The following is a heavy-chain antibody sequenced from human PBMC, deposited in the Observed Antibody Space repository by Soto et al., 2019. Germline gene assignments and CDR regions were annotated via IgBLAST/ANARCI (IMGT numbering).Heavy chain of an antibody. D-gene: IGHD3-22*01. CDR1: GGSFSGYY. CDR3: ARIRNYYDSSGYRY. V-gene: IGHV4-34*01. J-gene: IGHJ4*02. Sequence: PSETLSLTCAVYGGSFSGYYWSWIRQPPGKGLEWIGEINHSGSTNYNPSLKSRVTISVDTSKNQFSLKLSSVTAADTAVYYCARIRNYYDSSGYRYWGQGTLVTGSS. CDR2: INHSGST.